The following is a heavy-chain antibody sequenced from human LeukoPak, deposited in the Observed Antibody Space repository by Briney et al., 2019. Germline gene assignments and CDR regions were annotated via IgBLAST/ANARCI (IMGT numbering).Heavy chain of an antibody. J-gene: IGHJ4*02. V-gene: IGHV3-15*01. D-gene: IGHD2-15*01. CDR1: GFTFNNAW. Sequence: PGGSLRLSCAASGFTFNNAWMSWVRQAPGKGLEWVGRVQSKTDGGTTDYAAPVKGRFTISKDDSKNTLYLQMTSLKTEDTAVYDCTSAHGYCSGGSCRQTYYFDYWGQGTLVTVSS. CDR3: TSAHGYCSGGSCRQTYYFDY. CDR2: VQSKTDGGTT.